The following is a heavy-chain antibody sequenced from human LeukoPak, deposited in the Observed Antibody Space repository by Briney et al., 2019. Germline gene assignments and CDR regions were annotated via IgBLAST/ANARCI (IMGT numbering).Heavy chain of an antibody. J-gene: IGHJ6*02. Sequence: GGSLRLSCAASGFMLSDYWMSWVSQAPGKGLEWVTNINHDGSEKYYVDSARGRFTISRDNAKHSLYLEMSSLRAEDTAVYYCARCSNAVCTLGMDVWGQGTTVTVSS. CDR3: ARCSNAVCTLGMDV. CDR2: INHDGSEK. D-gene: IGHD2-8*01. V-gene: IGHV3-7*03. CDR1: GFMLSDYW.